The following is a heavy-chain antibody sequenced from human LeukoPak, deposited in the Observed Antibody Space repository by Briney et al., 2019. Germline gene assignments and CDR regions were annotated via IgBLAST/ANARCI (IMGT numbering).Heavy chain of an antibody. CDR2: INHSGST. V-gene: IGHV4-34*01. Sequence: SETLSLTCAVYGGSFSGYYWSWIRQPPGKGLEWIGEINHSGSTNYNPSLKSRVTISVDTSKNQFSLKLSSVTAADTAVYYCARGGVIKFQSDFDYWGQGTLVTVSS. D-gene: IGHD3-22*01. CDR1: GGSFSGYY. J-gene: IGHJ4*02. CDR3: ARGGVIKFQSDFDY.